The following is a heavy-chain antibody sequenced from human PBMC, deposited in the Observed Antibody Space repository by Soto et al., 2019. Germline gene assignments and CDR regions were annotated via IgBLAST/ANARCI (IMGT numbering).Heavy chain of an antibody. CDR1: GGSFSGYY. Sequence: PSETLSLTCAVYGGSFSGYYWSWIRQPPGKGLEWIGEINHSGSTNYNPSLKSRVTISVDTSKNQFSLKLSSVTAADTAVYYCARGPYYDFWSGYYRQGYGMDVWGQGTTVTVSS. D-gene: IGHD3-3*01. CDR3: ARGPYYDFWSGYYRQGYGMDV. V-gene: IGHV4-34*01. J-gene: IGHJ6*02. CDR2: INHSGST.